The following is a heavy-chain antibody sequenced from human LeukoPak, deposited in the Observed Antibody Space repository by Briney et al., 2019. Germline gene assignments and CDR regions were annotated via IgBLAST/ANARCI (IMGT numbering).Heavy chain of an antibody. CDR3: ARGGYDFWSVNRWFDP. CDR2: ISGSGGGT. Sequence: GGSLRLSCAASGFTFSSYAMSWVRQAPGKGLEWVSAISGSGGGTYYADSVKGRFTISRDNSKNTLYLQMNSLRAEDTAVYYCARGGYDFWSVNRWFDPWGQGTLVTVSS. V-gene: IGHV3-23*01. J-gene: IGHJ5*02. CDR1: GFTFSSYA. D-gene: IGHD3-3*01.